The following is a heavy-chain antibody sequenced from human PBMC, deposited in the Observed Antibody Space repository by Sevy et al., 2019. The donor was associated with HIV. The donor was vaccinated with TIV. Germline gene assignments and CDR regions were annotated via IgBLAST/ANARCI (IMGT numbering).Heavy chain of an antibody. V-gene: IGHV3-30-3*01. Sequence: GGSLRLSCAASGFTFSSFAMHWVRQAPGKGLEWVAVISYDGSSKYYPASVKGRFTISRDNAKNSLYLQMNRLRPEDTAVYFCAILGVDCVSTNCYGMRSLSFDFWGQGTLVTVSS. CDR1: GFTFSSFA. D-gene: IGHD2-2*01. CDR3: AILGVDCVSTNCYGMRSLSFDF. J-gene: IGHJ4*02. CDR2: ISYDGSSK.